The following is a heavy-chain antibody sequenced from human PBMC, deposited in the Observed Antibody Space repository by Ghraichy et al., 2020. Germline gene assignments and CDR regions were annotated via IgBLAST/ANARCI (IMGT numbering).Heavy chain of an antibody. Sequence: GGSLRLSCAASGFTFSSSWMSWVRQAPGKGLEWVANIKQDGREKSYVDSVKGRFTISRDNAKSSLFLQMNSLRAEDTAVYYCARDPRPLRFLEWYYYMDVWGKGTTVTVSS. CDR1: GFTFSSSW. V-gene: IGHV3-7*01. CDR3: ARDPRPLRFLEWYYYMDV. CDR2: IKQDGREK. J-gene: IGHJ6*03. D-gene: IGHD3-3*01.